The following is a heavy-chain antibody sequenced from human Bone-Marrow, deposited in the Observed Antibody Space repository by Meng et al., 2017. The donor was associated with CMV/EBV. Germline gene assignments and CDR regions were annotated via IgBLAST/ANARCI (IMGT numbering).Heavy chain of an antibody. J-gene: IGHJ4*02. D-gene: IGHD5-24*01. Sequence: GESLKISCAASGFTFSSYGMHWVRQAPGKGLEWVAFIRYDGSNKYYADSVKGRFTISRDNSKNTLYLQMNSLRAEDTAVYYCAKDLAMATMGYWGQGTLVTVSS. CDR2: IRYDGSNK. V-gene: IGHV3-30*02. CDR1: GFTFSSYG. CDR3: AKDLAMATMGY.